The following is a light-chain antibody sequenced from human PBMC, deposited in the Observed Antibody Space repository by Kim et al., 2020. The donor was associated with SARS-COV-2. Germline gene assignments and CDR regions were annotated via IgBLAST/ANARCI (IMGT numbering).Light chain of an antibody. CDR2: DAS. CDR1: QNISTC. J-gene: IGKJ1*01. CDR3: QQYKTYWT. Sequence: SASVGDRVTIPCRASQNISTCLAWYQQRPGKAPKVLIYDASKLQSGVLSRFSGSGSETEFTLTINGLQPDDFATYHCQQYKTYWTFGQGTKVDIK. V-gene: IGKV1-5*01.